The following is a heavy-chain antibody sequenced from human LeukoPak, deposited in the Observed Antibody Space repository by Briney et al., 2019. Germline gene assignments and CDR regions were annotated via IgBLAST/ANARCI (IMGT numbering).Heavy chain of an antibody. J-gene: IGHJ4*02. V-gene: IGHV3-74*01. Sequence: RTGGSLRLSCAASGFTFSNYWMHWVRQAPGKGLVWVSRINSDGSSTTSADSVKGRLTISRDNAKNTLYLQMNSLRAEDTAVYYCAKGGATVIDYWGQGTLVTVSS. CDR1: GFTFSNYW. D-gene: IGHD4-17*01. CDR2: INSDGSST. CDR3: AKGGATVIDY.